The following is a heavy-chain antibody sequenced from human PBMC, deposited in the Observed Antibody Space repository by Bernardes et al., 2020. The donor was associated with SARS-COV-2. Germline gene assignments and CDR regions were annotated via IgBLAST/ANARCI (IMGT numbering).Heavy chain of an antibody. CDR1: GFTFRDYT. CDR2: IWHDGSRE. V-gene: IGHV3-33*01. D-gene: IGHD4-17*01. CDR3: ATEDGEWLES. J-gene: IGHJ5*01. Sequence: GGSLRLSCAASGFTFRDYTMHWVRQAPGKGLEWVAVIWHDGSREYYVDSVKGRFAISRDNSNNTLYLQMNNLRVEDTALYRCATEDGEWLESWGQGNLVTDSS.